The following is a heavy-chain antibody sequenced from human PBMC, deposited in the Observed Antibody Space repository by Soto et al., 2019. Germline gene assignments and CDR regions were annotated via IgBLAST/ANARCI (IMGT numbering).Heavy chain of an antibody. J-gene: IGHJ5*02. CDR3: AETYGPFGWLDP. CDR1: GGSISNAQYY. V-gene: IGHV4-30-4*01. Sequence: QVHLQESGPGLVKPSQTLSLTCSVSGGSISNAQYYWAWIRQHPGKGLEWIGYIYYSGNTYYSPSHKSRVTISIDTSKNLYSLKANSVTAEVTAVYYCAETYGPFGWLDPWGQGTLVTVSS. CDR2: IYYSGNT. D-gene: IGHD3-10*01.